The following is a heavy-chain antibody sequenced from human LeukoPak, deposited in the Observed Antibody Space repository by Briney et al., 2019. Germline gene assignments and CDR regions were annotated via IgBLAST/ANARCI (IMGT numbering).Heavy chain of an antibody. D-gene: IGHD1-7*01. Sequence: ASVKVSCKASGYTFTSYDINWVRQAPGQGPEWMGWINPNSGVTNYAQKFQGRVTMTRDTSISTAYMELSRLTSDDTAVYYCARDEFESTNYHFDYWGQGTLVTVSS. CDR3: ARDEFESTNYHFDY. J-gene: IGHJ4*02. V-gene: IGHV1-2*02. CDR2: INPNSGVT. CDR1: GYTFTSYD.